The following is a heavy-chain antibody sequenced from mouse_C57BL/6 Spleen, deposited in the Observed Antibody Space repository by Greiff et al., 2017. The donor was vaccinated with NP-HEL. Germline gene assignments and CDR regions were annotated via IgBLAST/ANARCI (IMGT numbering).Heavy chain of an antibody. CDR3: AREDGNSFAY. D-gene: IGHD2-1*01. CDR1: GYAFSSSW. J-gene: IGHJ3*01. V-gene: IGHV1-82*01. CDR2: IYPGDGDT. Sequence: VQLQQSGPELVKPGASVKISCKASGYAFSSSWMNWVKQRPGKGLEWIGRIYPGDGDTNYNGKFKGKATLTADKSSSTAYMQLSSLTSEDSAVYFCAREDGNSFAYWGQGTLVTVSA.